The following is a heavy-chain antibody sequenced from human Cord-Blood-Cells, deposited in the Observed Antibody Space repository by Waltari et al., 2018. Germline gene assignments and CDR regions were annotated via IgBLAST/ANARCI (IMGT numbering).Heavy chain of an antibody. Sequence: QVQLQESGPGLVKPSETLSLTCTVSGGLISSNYWSWIRQPPGKGLEWIGYIYNSGSTNYIPSLNTGVTLALDTSKDQISLKVSPATAADTDVYYCAREGIAVGPPAAHYYYYGMDVWGQGTTVTVSS. CDR1: GGLISSNY. D-gene: IGHD2-2*01. J-gene: IGHJ6*02. V-gene: IGHV4-59*01. CDR3: AREGIAVGPPAAHYYYYGMDV. CDR2: IYNSGST.